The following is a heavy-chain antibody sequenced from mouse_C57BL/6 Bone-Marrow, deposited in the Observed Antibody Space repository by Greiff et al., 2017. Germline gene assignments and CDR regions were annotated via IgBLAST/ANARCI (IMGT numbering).Heavy chain of an antibody. V-gene: IGHV1-55*01. J-gene: IGHJ1*03. CDR3: AEPDDSGYWYIDV. D-gene: IGHD1-3*01. CDR2: IYPGSGST. Sequence: QFQLQQPAAELVKPGASVTMSCKVSGYTFTSHWITWVQQRPGQGLEWIGDIYPGSGSTKYNEKFKSKATVNVDTSSSTAYMQLSSLTSEDDEVYYGAEPDDSGYWYIDVWSTGTTVSASS. CDR1: GYTFTSHW.